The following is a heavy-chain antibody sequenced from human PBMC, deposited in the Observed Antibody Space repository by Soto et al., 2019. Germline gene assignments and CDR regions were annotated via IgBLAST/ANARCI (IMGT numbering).Heavy chain of an antibody. D-gene: IGHD1-1*01. CDR1: GGSISTSNW. Sequence: QVQLQESGPGLVKPSGTLSLTCAVSGGSISTSNWWSWVRQPPGKGLEWIGEVYHSGSTNYNPSFKRRVSMSVDTSKHQFSLKLNSVTAADTALYYCVRTSTSGTRFDYWGQGSLVTVSS. J-gene: IGHJ4*02. CDR3: VRTSTSGTRFDY. CDR2: VYHSGST. V-gene: IGHV4-4*02.